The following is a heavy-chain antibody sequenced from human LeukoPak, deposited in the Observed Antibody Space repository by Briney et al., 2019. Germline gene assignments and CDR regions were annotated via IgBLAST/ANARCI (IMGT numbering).Heavy chain of an antibody. D-gene: IGHD2-2*01. CDR2: IYYSGST. J-gene: IGHJ4*02. V-gene: IGHV4-59*01. Sequence: PSETLSLTCTVSGGSISSYYWSWIRQPPGKGLEWIGYIYYSGSTNYNPSLKSRVTISVDTSKNQFSLKLSSVTAADTAVYYCARVGVSCSSTSCYAFDYWGQGTLVTVSS. CDR1: GGSISSYY. CDR3: ARVGVSCSSTSCYAFDY.